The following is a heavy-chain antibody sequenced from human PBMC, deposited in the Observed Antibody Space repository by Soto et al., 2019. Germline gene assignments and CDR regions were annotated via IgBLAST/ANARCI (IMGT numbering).Heavy chain of an antibody. CDR2: IYYSGST. CDR3: ARDKAVAGTDYYCYGMDV. Sequence: PSETLSLTCTVSGGSISSYYWSWIRQPPGKGLEWIGYIYYSGSTNYNPSLKSRVTISVDTSKNQFSLKLSSVTAADTAVYYCARDKAVAGTDYYCYGMDVWGQGTTVTVSS. D-gene: IGHD6-19*01. CDR1: GGSISSYY. J-gene: IGHJ6*02. V-gene: IGHV4-59*01.